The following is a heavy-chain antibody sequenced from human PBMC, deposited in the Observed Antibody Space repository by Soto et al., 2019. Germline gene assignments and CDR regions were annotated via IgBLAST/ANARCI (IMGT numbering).Heavy chain of an antibody. D-gene: IGHD2-8*01. J-gene: IGHJ4*02. Sequence: GSLRLSCVGSGFTLSRHAMNWVRQAPGKGLEWVSSINSGSTYMFYADSVKGRFTVSRDNAKNSLSLQMNSLRAEDTAVYYCARVASGAVGVYYYDYWGQGTLVTVSS. CDR1: GFTLSRHA. CDR2: INSGSTYM. CDR3: ARVASGAVGVYYYDY. V-gene: IGHV3-21*01.